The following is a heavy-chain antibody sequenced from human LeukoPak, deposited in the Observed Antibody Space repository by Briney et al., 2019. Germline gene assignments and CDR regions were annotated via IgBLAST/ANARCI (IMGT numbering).Heavy chain of an antibody. CDR2: GTLSTGDI. V-gene: IGHV1-2*02. Sequence: ASVKVSCKAPGYTFTEYYLHWLRQAPGQGLEWMGWGTLSTGDIYYAQNFQGRVTMARDTSISTAYMQLGSLKSDDAAVYYCARDIAPSGSWWFDSWGQGTLVTVSS. D-gene: IGHD6-13*01. CDR3: ARDIAPSGSWWFDS. CDR1: GYTFTEYY. J-gene: IGHJ5*01.